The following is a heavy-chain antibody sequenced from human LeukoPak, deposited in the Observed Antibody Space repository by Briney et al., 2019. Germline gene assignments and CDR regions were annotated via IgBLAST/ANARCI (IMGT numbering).Heavy chain of an antibody. CDR1: GGSISSYY. CDR2: IYYSGST. V-gene: IGHV4-59*01. CDR3: ARVVDTAMAFDY. Sequence: SETLSLTCTVSGGSISSYYGSWIRQPPGKGLEWIGYIYYSGSTNYNPSLKSRVTISVDTSKNQFSLKLSSVTAADTAVYYCARVVDTAMAFDYWGQGTLVTVSS. D-gene: IGHD5-18*01. J-gene: IGHJ4*02.